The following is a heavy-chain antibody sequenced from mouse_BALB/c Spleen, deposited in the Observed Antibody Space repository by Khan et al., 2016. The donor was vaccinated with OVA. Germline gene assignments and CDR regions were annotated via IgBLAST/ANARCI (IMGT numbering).Heavy chain of an antibody. V-gene: IGHV14-3*02. Sequence: VRLQQSGAELVKPAASLKLSCTASGYNIKDIYIHWMKQRPEKGLERIRRTDPANGNTKYDPKFQGKATITADTSYNTAYLQLSSLTSEDTAVYYCRISTINAWGQGTTLTVSS. CDR1: GYNIKDIY. CDR2: TDPANGNT. CDR3: RISTINA. J-gene: IGHJ2*01.